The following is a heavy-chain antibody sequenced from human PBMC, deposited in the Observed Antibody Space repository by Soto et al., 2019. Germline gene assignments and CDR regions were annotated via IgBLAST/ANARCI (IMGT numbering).Heavy chain of an antibody. CDR3: AGTIDILTGLDWFDP. CDR2: IHGNGGT. D-gene: IGHD3-9*01. Sequence: PSETLSLTCSVSGDSISSSSYYWGWIRQSPGEGLEWIGNIHGNGGTQYNPSLRSRVIISVDTSENQFSLRLTSVTAADTAVYYCAGTIDILTGLDWFDPWGQGTLVTVSS. J-gene: IGHJ5*02. CDR1: GDSISSSSYY. V-gene: IGHV4-39*01.